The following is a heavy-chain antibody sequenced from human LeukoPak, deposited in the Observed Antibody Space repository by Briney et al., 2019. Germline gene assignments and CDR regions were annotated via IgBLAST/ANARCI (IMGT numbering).Heavy chain of an antibody. V-gene: IGHV4-30-2*01. J-gene: IGHJ4*02. D-gene: IGHD6-19*01. CDR1: GGSISSYS. CDR2: IYHSGST. Sequence: PSETLSLTCTVSGGSISSYSWSWIRQPPGKGLEWIGYIYHSGSTYYNPSLKSRVTISVDRSKNQFSLKLSSVTAADTAVYYCARGGRSKQSDYWGQGTLVTVSS. CDR3: ARGGRSKQSDY.